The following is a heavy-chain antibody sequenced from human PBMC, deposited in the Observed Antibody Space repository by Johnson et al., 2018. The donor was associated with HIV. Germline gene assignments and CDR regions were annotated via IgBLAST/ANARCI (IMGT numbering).Heavy chain of an antibody. J-gene: IGHJ3*02. CDR1: GFTFSSYG. CDR2: ISYDGSNK. Sequence: HVQLVESGGGVVQPGRSLRLSCAASGFTFSSYGMHWVRQAPGKGLEWVAVISYDGSNKYYADSVKGRFTISRDNSKNTLYLQMNSLKTEDTAVYYCATDVPSAPYYNAFDIWGQGTMVTVSS. V-gene: IGHV3-30*03. CDR3: ATDVPSAPYYNAFDI. D-gene: IGHD1-26*01.